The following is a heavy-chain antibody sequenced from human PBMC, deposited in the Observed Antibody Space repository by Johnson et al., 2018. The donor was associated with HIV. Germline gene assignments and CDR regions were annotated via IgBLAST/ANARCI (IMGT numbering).Heavy chain of an antibody. CDR2: IRHDGRNN. CDR3: ARDDRPDGFDI. J-gene: IGHJ3*02. Sequence: VQLVESGGGVAQPGGSLRLSCAASIFTFSYYDMHWVRQAPGKGLEWVALIRHDGRNNDYDDYVKGRFPISRDNSKNTLYMHMNSLRTDDTALYYCARDDRPDGFDIWGQGTMVTVSS. V-gene: IGHV3-30*02. CDR1: IFTFSYYD.